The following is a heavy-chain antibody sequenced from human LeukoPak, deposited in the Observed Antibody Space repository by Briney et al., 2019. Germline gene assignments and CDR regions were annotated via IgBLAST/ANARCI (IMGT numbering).Heavy chain of an antibody. J-gene: IGHJ4*02. CDR3: AKDTGDLDYLDY. CDR2: ISWNSGSI. V-gene: IGHV3-9*01. D-gene: IGHD7-27*01. CDR1: GFTFDDYA. Sequence: GRSLRLSCAASGFTFDDYAMHWVRQAPGKGLEWVSGISWNSGSIGYADSVKGRFTISRDNAKNSLYLQMNSLRAEDTALYYCAKDTGDLDYLDYWGQGTLVTVSS.